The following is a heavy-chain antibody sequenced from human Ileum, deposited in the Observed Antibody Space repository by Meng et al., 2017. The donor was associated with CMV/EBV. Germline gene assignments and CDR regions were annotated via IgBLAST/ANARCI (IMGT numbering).Heavy chain of an antibody. V-gene: IGHV4-59*02. CDR1: GGSVSSNY. D-gene: IGHD3-22*01. CDR2: IYNSENT. CDR3: ARKVTSGDYLNWFDL. J-gene: IGHJ5*02. Sequence: QVQLQESGPGLVKPSETLSLTCTVSGGSVSSNYWSWIRQPPRKGLEWIGYIYNSENTNYSPSLKSRVTISVDTSKNQFSLNLRSVTAADTAVYYCARKVTSGDYLNWFDLWGQGTLVTVSS.